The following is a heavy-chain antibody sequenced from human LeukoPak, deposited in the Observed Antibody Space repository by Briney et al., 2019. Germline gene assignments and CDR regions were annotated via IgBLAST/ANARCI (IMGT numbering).Heavy chain of an antibody. CDR3: ARLYYDSSGYYSSPDDS. V-gene: IGHV1-2*02. Sequence: GASVKVSCKASGYTFTGYYMHWVRQAPGQGLEWMGWINPNSGGTNYAQKFQGRVTMTRDTSISTAYMELTRLRSDDTAVYYCARLYYDSSGYYSSPDDSWGQGTLVTVSS. CDR2: INPNSGGT. CDR1: GYTFTGYY. D-gene: IGHD3-22*01. J-gene: IGHJ4*02.